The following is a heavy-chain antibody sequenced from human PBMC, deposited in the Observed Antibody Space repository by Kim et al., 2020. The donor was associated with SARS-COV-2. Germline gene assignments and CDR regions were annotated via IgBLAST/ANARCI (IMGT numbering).Heavy chain of an antibody. CDR1: GGSISGSSHY. Sequence: SETLSLTCTVSGGSISGSSHYWGWIRQSPGKGLEWIASIYYTGIIYNNPSLKSRVTIEVDTSKNQFSLKLSSVTAADTATYYCAREAATNYYHKTGGKFDPWGQGTLVPVSS. J-gene: IGHJ5*02. CDR3: AREAATNYYHKTGGKFDP. CDR2: IYYTGII. D-gene: IGHD3-10*01. V-gene: IGHV4-39*07.